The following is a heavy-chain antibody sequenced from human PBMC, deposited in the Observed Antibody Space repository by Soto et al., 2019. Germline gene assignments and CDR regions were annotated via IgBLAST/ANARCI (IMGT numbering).Heavy chain of an antibody. CDR2: ISGSGDST. Sequence: EVQLLESGGGLVQPGGSLRLSCAASGFTFSSYAMSWVRQAPGKGLEWVSGISGSGDSTYYADSVKGRFTISRANSKETLYLQMNSLRAEDTAVYYCAKGVPGIAVAGTGYFQHWGQGTLVTVSS. CDR1: GFTFSSYA. J-gene: IGHJ1*01. V-gene: IGHV3-23*01. CDR3: AKGVPGIAVAGTGYFQH. D-gene: IGHD6-19*01.